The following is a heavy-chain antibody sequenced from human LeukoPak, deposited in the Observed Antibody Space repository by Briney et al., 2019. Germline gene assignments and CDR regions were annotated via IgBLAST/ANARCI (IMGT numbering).Heavy chain of an antibody. V-gene: IGHV3-23*01. Sequence: GGSLRLSCAASGFTFSSYSMNWVRQAPGKGLEWVSAISGSGGSTYYADSVKGRFTISRDNSKNTLYLQMNSLRAEDTAVYYCAKGNYYDSSGYYRYYFDYWGQGTLVTVSS. D-gene: IGHD3-22*01. CDR1: GFTFSSYS. CDR2: ISGSGGST. J-gene: IGHJ4*02. CDR3: AKGNYYDSSGYYRYYFDY.